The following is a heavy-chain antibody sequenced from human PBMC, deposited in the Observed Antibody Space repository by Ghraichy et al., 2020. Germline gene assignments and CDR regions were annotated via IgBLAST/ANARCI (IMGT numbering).Heavy chain of an antibody. CDR3: ARDTDFNSLDP. CDR1: GFTFSSYG. Sequence: GESLRLSCAASGFTFSSYGMHWVRQAPGKGLEWVAVIWYDGSNKYYADSVKGRFTISRDNSKNTLYLQMNSLRAEDTAVYYCARDTDFNSLDPWGQGTLVTVSS. V-gene: IGHV3-33*01. CDR2: IWYDGSNK. J-gene: IGHJ5*02. D-gene: IGHD3-3*01.